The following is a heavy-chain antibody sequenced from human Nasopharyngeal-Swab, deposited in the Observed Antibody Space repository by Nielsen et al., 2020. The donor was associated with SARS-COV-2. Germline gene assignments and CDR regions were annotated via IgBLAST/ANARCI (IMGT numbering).Heavy chain of an antibody. D-gene: IGHD3-3*01. Sequence: WVRQAPGQGPEWMGGIILIFGTANYAQKFQGRVTITADESTSTAYMELSSLRSEDTAVYYCARGGITIFGVVSNLDYWGQGTLVTVSS. V-gene: IGHV1-69*01. CDR2: IILIFGTA. CDR3: ARGGITIFGVVSNLDY. J-gene: IGHJ4*02.